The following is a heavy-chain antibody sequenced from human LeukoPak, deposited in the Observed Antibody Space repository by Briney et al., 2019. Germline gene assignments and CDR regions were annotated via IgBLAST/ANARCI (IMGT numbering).Heavy chain of an antibody. Sequence: GGSLRLSCAASGFTFRNYAMHWVRQAPGKGLEWVAFISYDGGDKYYADSVKGRFTISRDNSKNTLYLQMNNLRTEDTAVYYCAKDEPGTYSPSDYWGQGTLVTVSS. CDR3: AKDEPGTYSPSDY. V-gene: IGHV3-30*18. CDR1: GFTFRNYA. CDR2: ISYDGGDK. D-gene: IGHD3-10*01. J-gene: IGHJ4*02.